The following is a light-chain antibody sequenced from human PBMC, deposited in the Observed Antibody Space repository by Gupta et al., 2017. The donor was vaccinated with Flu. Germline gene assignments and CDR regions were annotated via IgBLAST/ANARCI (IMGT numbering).Light chain of an antibody. CDR3: QQYNTSPRT. CDR2: GTS. CDR1: QTITFRD. V-gene: IGKV3-20*01. Sequence: ERATLSGRASQTITFRDIAWYQQTPGQAPRLLIFGTSTRATGIPDRFSGSGSGTDFTLTISRLEPEDSAVYYCQQYNTSPRTFGQGTKVEVK. J-gene: IGKJ1*01.